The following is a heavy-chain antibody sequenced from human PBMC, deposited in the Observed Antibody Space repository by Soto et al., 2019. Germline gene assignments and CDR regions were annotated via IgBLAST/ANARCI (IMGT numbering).Heavy chain of an antibody. CDR2: IYYNDDR. D-gene: IGHD5-12*01. CDR3: AHSDGGYEIIYFDF. Sequence: ESGPTLVNPTQTLTLTCTFSGFSFTTAGVAVGWIRQTPGGALEWLTLIYYNDDRRFSPSLKTRLTITGDTSKNQVVLSLTNVDPGATATYSCAHSDGGYEIIYFDFWGQGIPVTVSS. V-gene: IGHV2-5*01. CDR1: GFSFTTAGVA. J-gene: IGHJ4*02.